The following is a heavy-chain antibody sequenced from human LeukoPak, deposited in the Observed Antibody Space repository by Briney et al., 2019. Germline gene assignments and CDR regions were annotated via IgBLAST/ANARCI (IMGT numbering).Heavy chain of an antibody. V-gene: IGHV4-34*01. D-gene: IGHD4-4*01. CDR2: INHSGST. Sequence: GSLRLSCATSGVTFRDSWLSWIRQPPGKGLEWIGEINHSGSTNYNPSLKSRVTISVDTSKNQFSLKLSSVTAADTAVYYCARWDDYSNYHFDYWGQGTLVTVSS. CDR1: GVTFRDSW. CDR3: ARWDDYSNYHFDY. J-gene: IGHJ4*02.